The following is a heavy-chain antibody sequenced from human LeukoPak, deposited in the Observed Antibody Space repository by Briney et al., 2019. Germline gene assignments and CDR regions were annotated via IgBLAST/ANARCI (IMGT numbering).Heavy chain of an antibody. V-gene: IGHV4-34*01. D-gene: IGHD3-3*01. CDR1: GGSFSGYY. CDR3: ARELVDYDFWSGYYPKYYFDY. J-gene: IGHJ4*02. CDR2: INHSGST. Sequence: SETLSLTCAVYGGSFSGYYWSWIRPPPGKGLEWIGEINHSGSTKYNPSLNSRVTISVDPSKNQFSLKLSSVTAADTAVYYCARELVDYDFWSGYYPKYYFDYWGQGTLVTVSS.